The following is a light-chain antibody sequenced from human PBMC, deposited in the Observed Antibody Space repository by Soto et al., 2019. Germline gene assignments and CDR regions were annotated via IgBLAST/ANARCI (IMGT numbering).Light chain of an antibody. CDR1: QSVSSSY. CDR3: QQYGSSLIT. V-gene: IGKV3-20*01. CDR2: GAS. Sequence: EIVLTQSPGTLSFSPGERSTLSCRSSQSVSSSYLAWYQQKPGQAPRLLIYGASSRATGIPDRFSGSGSGTDFTLTISRLEPEDFAVYYCQQYGSSLITFGQGKRLEIK. J-gene: IGKJ5*01.